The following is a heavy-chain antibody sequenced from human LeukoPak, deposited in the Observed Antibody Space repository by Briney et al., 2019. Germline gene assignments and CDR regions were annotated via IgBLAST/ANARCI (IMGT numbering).Heavy chain of an antibody. V-gene: IGHV4-59*01. CDR1: GGSFSGYY. CDR3: ARALGLRHFDWSWDLEL. CDR2: IHHSGRT. J-gene: IGHJ2*01. Sequence: SETLSLTCAVYGGSFSGYYWSWIRQPPGKGLEWIGYIHHSGRTNYNPSLKSRVIISVDTSKNQFSLNMSSVIAADTAVYYCARALGLRHFDWSWDLELWGRGTLVTVSS. D-gene: IGHD3-9*01.